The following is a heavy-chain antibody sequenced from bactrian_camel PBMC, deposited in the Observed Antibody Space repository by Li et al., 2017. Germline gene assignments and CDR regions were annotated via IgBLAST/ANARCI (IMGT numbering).Heavy chain of an antibody. CDR1: GFTFSSPD. V-gene: IGHV3S28*01. D-gene: IGHD1*01. J-gene: IGHJ4*01. Sequence: ESGGGLVQPGGSLRLSCAASGFTFSSPDMSWGRQIPGKGLEWVSGIDTGGGNTYYADSVKGRSTISRDNAKNTLYLQMNSLKTEDTAVYYCVRAGGEYGLATENYWGQGTQVTVS. CDR2: IDTGGGNT. CDR3: VRAGGEYGLATENY.